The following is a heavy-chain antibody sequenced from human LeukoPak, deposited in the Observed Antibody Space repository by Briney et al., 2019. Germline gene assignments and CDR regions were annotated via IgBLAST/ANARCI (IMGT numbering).Heavy chain of an antibody. CDR1: GGSISSSSYY. CDR3: ARDLISGIAAAGLDY. J-gene: IGHJ4*02. Sequence: SETLSLTCTVSGGSISSSSYYWGWIPQPPGKGLEWIGSIYYSGSTYYNPSLKSRVTISVDTSKNQFSLKLSSVTAADTAVYYCARDLISGIAAAGLDYWGQGTLVTVSS. D-gene: IGHD6-13*01. V-gene: IGHV4-39*02. CDR2: IYYSGST.